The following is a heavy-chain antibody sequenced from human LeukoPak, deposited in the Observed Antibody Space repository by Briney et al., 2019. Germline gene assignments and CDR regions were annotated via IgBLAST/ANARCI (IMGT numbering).Heavy chain of an antibody. D-gene: IGHD3-16*01. J-gene: IGHJ4*02. Sequence: GGSLRLSCAATGFTFSRYGLHWVRQAPGKGLEWVAFIRDDGSTRYYADSVKGRFTVSRDNSKNTLYLQMDSLRTEDTAVYYCAKVPHSWGLFDSWGQGTLVTVSS. V-gene: IGHV3-30*02. CDR2: IRDDGSTR. CDR3: AKVPHSWGLFDS. CDR1: GFTFSRYG.